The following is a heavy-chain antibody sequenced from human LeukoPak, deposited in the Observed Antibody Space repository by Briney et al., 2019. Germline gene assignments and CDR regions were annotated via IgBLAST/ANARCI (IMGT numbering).Heavy chain of an antibody. J-gene: IGHJ6*03. CDR2: IYYSGST. CDR1: GASIRSYY. V-gene: IGHV4-59*01. Sequence: PSETLSLTCTVSGASIRSYYWRGIRQPPGKGLEWIGYIYYSGSTNYSPSLQSRVTISVDTSRNQFSLMLTSVTAADTAVYYCARRSPGTSSLFYYYIDVWGKGTTVTVSS. CDR3: ARRSPGTSSLFYYYIDV. D-gene: IGHD1-26*01.